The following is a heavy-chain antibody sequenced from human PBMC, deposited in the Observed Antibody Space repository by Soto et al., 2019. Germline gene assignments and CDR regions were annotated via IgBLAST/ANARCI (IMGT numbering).Heavy chain of an antibody. Sequence: EVQLVESGGGLVQPGGSLKLSCAASGFTVSSNCMSWVRQAPGKGLEWVSVIYSGGSTYYADSVKGRFTISRDNSTTTLYLQMDSLRAEDTAVYYCARDRCSWSPGFSPDYWGQGTLVTVSS. CDR1: GFTVSSNC. V-gene: IGHV3-66*01. J-gene: IGHJ4*02. D-gene: IGHD6-13*01. CDR2: IYSGGST. CDR3: ARDRCSWSPGFSPDY.